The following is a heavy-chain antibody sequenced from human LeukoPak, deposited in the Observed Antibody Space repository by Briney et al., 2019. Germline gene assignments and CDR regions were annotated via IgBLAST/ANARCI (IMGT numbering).Heavy chain of an antibody. CDR1: GFTFDGYA. CDR2: ISWNGGSI. Sequence: PGGSLRLSCAASGFTFDGYAMHWVRQAPGKGLEWVSGISWNGGSICYADSVKGRFTISRDNAKNSLYLQMNSLRAEDTALYYCAKDRGRSGYDAADYWGQGTLVTVSS. D-gene: IGHD3-3*01. J-gene: IGHJ4*02. V-gene: IGHV3-9*01. CDR3: AKDRGRSGYDAADY.